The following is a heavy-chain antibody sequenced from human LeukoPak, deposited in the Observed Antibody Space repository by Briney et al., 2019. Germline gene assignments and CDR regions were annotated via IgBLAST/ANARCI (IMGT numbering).Heavy chain of an antibody. CDR2: IYYSGST. D-gene: IGHD2-15*01. CDR3: ASTYCSGGSCYSLDY. CDR1: GGSISSSSYY. V-gene: IGHV4-39*01. J-gene: IGHJ4*02. Sequence: SETLSLTCTVSGGSISSSSYYWGWIRQPPGKGLEWIGSIYYSGSTYYNPSLKSRVTISVDTSKNQFSLKLSSVTAADTAVYYCASTYCSGGSCYSLDYWGQGTLVTVSS.